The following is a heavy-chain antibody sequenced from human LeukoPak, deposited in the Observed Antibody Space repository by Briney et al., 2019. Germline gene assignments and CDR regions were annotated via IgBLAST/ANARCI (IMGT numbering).Heavy chain of an antibody. CDR3: ARGIPAAASSTVYGLDV. J-gene: IGHJ6*02. Sequence: PGGSLRLSCAASGFTFSDYYMCWTRQAPGKGLEWVSYISTSSSYTNYADSAKGRFTISRDNVKNSLFLQMNSLRADDTAVYYCARGIPAAASSTVYGLDVWGQGTTVTVSS. CDR2: ISTSSSYT. V-gene: IGHV3-11*06. CDR1: GFTFSDYY. D-gene: IGHD6-13*01.